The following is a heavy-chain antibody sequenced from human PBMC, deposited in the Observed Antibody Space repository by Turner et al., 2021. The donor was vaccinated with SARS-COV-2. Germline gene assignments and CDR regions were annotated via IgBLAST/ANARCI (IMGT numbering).Heavy chain of an antibody. D-gene: IGHD3-9*01. Sequence: QVQLVQSGAEVKKPESSVKVSCYASRGTFSSYTISWVRQATGQGPEWMGRIIPILGRANYAQKFQGRVTITADKSTSTAYMEVRSLRSEDTAVYYCATRVYDILTGLELGYFDYWGQGTLVTVSS. CDR2: IIPILGRA. CDR1: RGTFSSYT. J-gene: IGHJ4*02. V-gene: IGHV1-69*02. CDR3: ATRVYDILTGLELGYFDY.